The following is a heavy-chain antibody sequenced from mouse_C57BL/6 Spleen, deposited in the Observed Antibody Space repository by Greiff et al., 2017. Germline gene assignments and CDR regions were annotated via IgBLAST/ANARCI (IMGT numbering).Heavy chain of an antibody. CDR1: GYTFTDHN. D-gene: IGHD3-1*01. Sequence: EVQLQQSGPELVKPGASVKMSCKVSGYTFTDHNMHWVKQSHGKSLEWIGYIYPNNGSTNYNQKFKGKATLTVNKSSSTAYMELHSLTSEDSAVYCCARVGEQGIDYWGQGTSLTVSS. J-gene: IGHJ2*02. CDR2: IYPNNGST. CDR3: ARVGEQGIDY. V-gene: IGHV1-22*01.